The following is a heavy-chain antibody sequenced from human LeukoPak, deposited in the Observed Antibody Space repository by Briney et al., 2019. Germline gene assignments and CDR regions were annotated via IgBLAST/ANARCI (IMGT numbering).Heavy chain of an antibody. CDR1: GITLSNYA. D-gene: IGHD3-22*01. Sequence: GPLRLSCAVSGITLSNYAMSWVRQAPGKGLEWVAGISGSGGSTNYADSVKGRFPISRDNRKNTLYMQMSSLRAEDTAVYFCAKRGVVIRVILVGFHKEAYYFDSWGQGALVTVSS. CDR3: AKRGVVIRVILVGFHKEAYYFDS. J-gene: IGHJ4*02. V-gene: IGHV3-23*01. CDR2: ISGSGGST.